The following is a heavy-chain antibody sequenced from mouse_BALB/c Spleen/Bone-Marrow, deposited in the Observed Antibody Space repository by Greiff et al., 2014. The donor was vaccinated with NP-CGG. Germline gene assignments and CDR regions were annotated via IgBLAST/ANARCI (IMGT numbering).Heavy chain of an antibody. CDR3: ARKKSKHGFWFAY. J-gene: IGHJ3*01. CDR2: IDPSDCET. Sequence: QVQLQQSGAELVRPGALVKLSCKASGYTFTSYWMNWVKQRPGQGLEWIGMIDPSDCETHYNQMFKDKAALTVDKSSSTAYMQLSSPTSEDSAVYYCARKKSKHGFWFAYWGQGTLVTVSA. V-gene: IGHV1-61*01. CDR1: GYTFTSYW. D-gene: IGHD1-2*01.